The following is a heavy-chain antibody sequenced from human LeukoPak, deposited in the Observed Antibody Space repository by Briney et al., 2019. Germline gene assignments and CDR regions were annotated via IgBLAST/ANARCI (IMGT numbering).Heavy chain of an antibody. CDR2: IYTSGST. Sequence: SETLSFTCTVSGGSISSYYRSWIRQPPGKGLEWIRYIYTSGSTNYNPSLKSRVTISVDTSKNQFSLKLSSVTAADTAVYYCARQRAGRGAFDYWGQGTLVTVSS. V-gene: IGHV4-4*09. CDR3: ARQRAGRGAFDY. CDR1: GGSISSYY. J-gene: IGHJ4*02. D-gene: IGHD1-26*01.